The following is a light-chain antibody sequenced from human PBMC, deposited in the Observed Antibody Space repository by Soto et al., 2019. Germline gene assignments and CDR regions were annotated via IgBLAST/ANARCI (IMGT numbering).Light chain of an antibody. CDR2: AAS. CDR1: QSISSY. J-gene: IGKJ3*01. Sequence: DIQMTQSPSSLSASVGDRVTITCRASQSISSYLNWYQQKPGNAPKLLIYAASSLQSGVPSRFSGSGSGTDFTLTISSLQPEDFATYYCQQSYSTPFTFCPGTKVDIK. V-gene: IGKV1-39*01. CDR3: QQSYSTPFT.